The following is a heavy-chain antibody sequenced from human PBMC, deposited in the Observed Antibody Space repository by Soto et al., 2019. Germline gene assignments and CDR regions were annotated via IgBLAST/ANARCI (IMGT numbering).Heavy chain of an antibody. CDR1: GGSISSSSYY. J-gene: IGHJ4*02. V-gene: IGHV4-39*01. D-gene: IGHD3-16*01. CDR3: ARLSPQGGYYFDY. Sequence: QLQLQESGPGLVKPSETLSLTCTVSGGSISSSSYYWGWIRQPPGKGLEWIGSIYYSGSTYYNPSLKSPATISVDTSKNQFSLKLSSVTAADTAVYYCARLSPQGGYYFDYWGQGTLVTVSS. CDR2: IYYSGST.